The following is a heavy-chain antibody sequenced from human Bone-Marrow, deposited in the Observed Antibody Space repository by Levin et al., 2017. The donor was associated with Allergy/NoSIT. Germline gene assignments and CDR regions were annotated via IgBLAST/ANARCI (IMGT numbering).Heavy chain of an antibody. CDR1: GFTFTNYW. CDR2: INRDGSES. CDR3: STSLNY. J-gene: IGHJ4*02. Sequence: GGSLRLSCAASGFTFTNYWMDWVRQRPGKGLEWVANINRDGSESNFVDSVKGRFTISRDNTKNSLSLLMNSLSADDTAVYYCSTSLNYWGQGALVTVSS. V-gene: IGHV3-7*01.